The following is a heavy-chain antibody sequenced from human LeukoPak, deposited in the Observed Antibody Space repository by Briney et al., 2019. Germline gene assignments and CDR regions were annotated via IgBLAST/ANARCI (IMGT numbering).Heavy chain of an antibody. Sequence: GESLKISCKGSGYNFTTYWIGWVRQMPGKGLEWMGIVNPGDSDTRYSPSFQGQVTISADKSISTAYLQWSSLKASDTAMFYCARRPRGYCSSASCFFDYWGQGTLVTVSS. CDR2: VNPGDSDT. J-gene: IGHJ4*02. D-gene: IGHD2-2*01. CDR3: ARRPRGYCSSASCFFDY. V-gene: IGHV5-51*01. CDR1: GYNFTTYW.